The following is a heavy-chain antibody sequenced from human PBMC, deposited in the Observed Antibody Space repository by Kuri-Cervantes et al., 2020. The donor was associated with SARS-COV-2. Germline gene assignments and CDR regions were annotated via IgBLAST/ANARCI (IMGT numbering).Heavy chain of an antibody. V-gene: IGHV4-59*12. CDR3: ARDLTGGDDAFDI. D-gene: IGHD7-27*01. CDR2: IYYSGST. J-gene: IGHJ3*02. Sequence: GSLRLSCPVSGGSISSYYWSWIRQPPGKGLEWIGYIYYSGSTNYNPSLKSRVTISVDTSKNQFSLKLSSVSAADTAVYYCARDLTGGDDAFDIWGQGTMVTVSS. CDR1: GGSISSYY.